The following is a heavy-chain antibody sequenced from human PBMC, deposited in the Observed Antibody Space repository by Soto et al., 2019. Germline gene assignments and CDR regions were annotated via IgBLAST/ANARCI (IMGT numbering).Heavy chain of an antibody. CDR3: ARVGGNWNDDYFDH. V-gene: IGHV1-8*01. CDR1: GYTFTNHD. Sequence: QVQLVQSGAEVKKPGASVKVSCKASGYTFTNHDINWVRQTTGQGLEWMGWMNPNSGDTGYAQKCQGRVTMTWDTCIRTAYMELSNLRSDDTAVYYCARVGGNWNDDYFDHWGQGALVTVSS. CDR2: MNPNSGDT. D-gene: IGHD1-1*01. J-gene: IGHJ4*02.